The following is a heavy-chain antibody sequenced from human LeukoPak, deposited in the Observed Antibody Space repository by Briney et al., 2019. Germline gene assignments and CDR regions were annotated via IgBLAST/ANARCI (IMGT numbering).Heavy chain of an antibody. CDR2: ISSSGSTI. CDR3: VRAHHPGGWFDP. V-gene: IGHV3-48*03. D-gene: IGHD3-10*01. CDR1: GFTFSSYE. Sequence: GGSLRLSCAASGFTFSSYEMNWVRQAPGKGLEWVSYISSSGSTIYYADSVKGRFTISRDNAKNSLYLQMNSLTAEDTAVHYCVRAHHPGGWFDPWGQGTLVTVSS. J-gene: IGHJ5*02.